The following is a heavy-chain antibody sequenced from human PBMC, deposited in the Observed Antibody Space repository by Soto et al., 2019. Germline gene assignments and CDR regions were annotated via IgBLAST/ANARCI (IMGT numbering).Heavy chain of an antibody. CDR3: AKDKPGTTSFDY. CDR2: ISDRGDTT. V-gene: IGHV3-23*01. D-gene: IGHD1-1*01. CDR1: GFTISSNA. J-gene: IGHJ4*02. Sequence: PGGSLRLSCAASGFTISSNARYWVRQAPGKGLEWVSGISDRGDTTHYADSVKGRFTISRDTSKNTLYLQLNTLRADDTAVYYCAKDKPGTTSFDYWGQGTLVTVSS.